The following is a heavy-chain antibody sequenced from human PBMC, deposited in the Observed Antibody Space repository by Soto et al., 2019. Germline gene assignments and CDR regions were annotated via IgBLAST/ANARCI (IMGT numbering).Heavy chain of an antibody. D-gene: IGHD3-3*01. CDR2: ISPYNGDT. CDR1: GYIFSNYG. Sequence: QVLLVQSGAEVKNPGASVKVSCKASGYIFSNYGISWVRQAPGQGLEWMGWISPYNGDTKYAQKVQGRVTMTTDTSTNTTYMEMRSLRFDDTAVYYCARDRITIFGRDDVDVWGQGTSVTVSS. J-gene: IGHJ6*02. V-gene: IGHV1-18*01. CDR3: ARDRITIFGRDDVDV.